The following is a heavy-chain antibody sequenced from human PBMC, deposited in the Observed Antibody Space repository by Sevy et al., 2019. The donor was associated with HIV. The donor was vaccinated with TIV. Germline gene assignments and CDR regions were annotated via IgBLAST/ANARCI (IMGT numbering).Heavy chain of an antibody. V-gene: IGHV3-48*01. CDR2: ISSSSSTI. CDR3: AREEYSSSSNYYYYGMDV. Sequence: GGSLRLSCAASGFTFSSYSMNWVRQAPGKGLEWVSYISSSSSTIYYADSVKGRFTISRDNAKNSLYLQMNSLRADDTAVYYCAREEYSSSSNYYYYGMDVWGQGTTVTVSS. CDR1: GFTFSSYS. D-gene: IGHD6-6*01. J-gene: IGHJ6*02.